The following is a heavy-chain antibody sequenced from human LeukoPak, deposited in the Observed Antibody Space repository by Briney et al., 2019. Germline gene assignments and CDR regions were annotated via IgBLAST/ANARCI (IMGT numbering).Heavy chain of an antibody. V-gene: IGHV3-20*04. CDR3: ARAFVVATIYYMDV. CDR1: GFTFDDYG. D-gene: IGHD5-12*01. J-gene: IGHJ6*03. Sequence: PGGSLRLSCAASGFTFDDYGMSWVRQAPGKGLEWVSGINWNGGSTGYADSVRGRFTISRDNAKNSLYLQMNSLRAEDTAVYYCARAFVVATIYYMDVWGKGTTVTVSS. CDR2: INWNGGST.